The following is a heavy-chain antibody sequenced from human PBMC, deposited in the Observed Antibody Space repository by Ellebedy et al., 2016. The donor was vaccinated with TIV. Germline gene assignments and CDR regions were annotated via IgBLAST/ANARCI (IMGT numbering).Heavy chain of an antibody. D-gene: IGHD7-27*01. V-gene: IGHV3-74*01. J-gene: IGHJ4*02. Sequence: GESLKISCAASGFTFSSYWMHWVRQAPGKGLVWVSRSNSDGSSTSYADPVKGRFTISRDNAKNTLYLQMNSLRAEDTAVYYCARDHPLGIENFDYWGQGTLVTVSS. CDR3: ARDHPLGIENFDY. CDR2: SNSDGSST. CDR1: GFTFSSYW.